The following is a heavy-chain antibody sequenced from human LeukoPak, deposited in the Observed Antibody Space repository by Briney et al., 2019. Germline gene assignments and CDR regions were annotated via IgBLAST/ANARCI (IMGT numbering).Heavy chain of an antibody. CDR2: ISSSGSTI. Sequence: GGSLRLSCAASGFTFSSYEMNWVRQAPGKGLEWVSYISSSGSTIYYADSVKGRFTIFRDNAKNSLYLQMNSLRAEDTAVYYCAREIAAAGHHDAFDIWGQGTMVTVSS. D-gene: IGHD6-13*01. V-gene: IGHV3-48*03. J-gene: IGHJ3*02. CDR3: AREIAAAGHHDAFDI. CDR1: GFTFSSYE.